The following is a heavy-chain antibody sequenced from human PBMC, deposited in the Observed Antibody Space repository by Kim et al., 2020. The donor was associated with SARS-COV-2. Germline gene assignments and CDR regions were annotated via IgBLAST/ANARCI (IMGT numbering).Heavy chain of an antibody. Sequence: GGSLRLSCAASGFTFSSYGMHWVRQAPGKGLEWVAVISYDGSNKYYADSVKGRFTISRDNSKNTLYLQMNSLRAEDTAVYYCAKGGYSYGYGWYYYGMDVWGQGTTVTVSS. V-gene: IGHV3-30*18. CDR1: GFTFSSYG. CDR2: ISYDGSNK. D-gene: IGHD5-18*01. J-gene: IGHJ6*02. CDR3: AKGGYSYGYGWYYYGMDV.